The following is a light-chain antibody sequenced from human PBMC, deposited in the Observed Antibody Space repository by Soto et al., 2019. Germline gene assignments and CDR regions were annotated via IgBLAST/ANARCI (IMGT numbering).Light chain of an antibody. J-gene: IGLJ1*01. CDR1: TSDVGAYNF. Sequence: QSVLTQPASVSGSLGQSITISCTGTTSDVGAYNFVSWYQHHPGKAPKIMIYEVSNRPSGVSDRFSGSKSGNTASLTISGLQSEDEADYYCSSYTSISTLVFGTGTKVTVL. V-gene: IGLV2-14*01. CDR2: EVS. CDR3: SSYTSISTLV.